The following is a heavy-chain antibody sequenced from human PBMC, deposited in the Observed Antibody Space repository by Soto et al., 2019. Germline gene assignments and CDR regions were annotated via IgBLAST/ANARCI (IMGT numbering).Heavy chain of an antibody. CDR1: GYAFTSYA. Sequence: ASVKVCCKASGYAFTSYAMHWVRHAHGQRLEWMGWINAGNGNIKYSQKFQGRITITRDTSASTAYMELNSLRAEDTALYYCARGSSRANGFDPLGQGTLVTVSS. V-gene: IGHV1-3*01. J-gene: IGHJ5*02. CDR3: ARGSSRANGFDP. CDR2: INAGNGNI.